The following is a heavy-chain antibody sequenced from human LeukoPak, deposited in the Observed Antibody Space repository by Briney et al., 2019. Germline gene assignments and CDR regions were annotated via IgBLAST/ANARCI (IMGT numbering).Heavy chain of an antibody. V-gene: IGHV4-34*01. Sequence: SETLSLTCAVYGGSFSGYYWSWIRQPPGKGLECIGEINHSGSTNYNPSLKSRVTISLDTSKNQFSLKLSSVTAADTAVYYCARGRIAVAVFDYWGQGTLVTVSS. CDR3: ARGRIAVAVFDY. D-gene: IGHD6-19*01. CDR2: INHSGST. CDR1: GGSFSGYY. J-gene: IGHJ4*02.